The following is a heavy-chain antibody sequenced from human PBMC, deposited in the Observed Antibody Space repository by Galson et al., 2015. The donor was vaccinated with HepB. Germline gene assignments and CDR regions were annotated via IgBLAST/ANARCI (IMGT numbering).Heavy chain of an antibody. CDR3: ARLEHEHYNYFGMGV. D-gene: IGHD1-26*01. V-gene: IGHV5-51*01. CDR2: IYPGDSEI. Sequence: QSGAEVKKPGESLKISCKASGYSFRNYWIGWVRQMPGKGLECMGIIYPGDSEIRSSPSFQGQVTMSVDKSITTAYLQWSRLKAADTAMYYCARLEHEHYNYFGMGVWGSGPTVAASS. CDR1: GYSFRNYW. J-gene: IGHJ6*04.